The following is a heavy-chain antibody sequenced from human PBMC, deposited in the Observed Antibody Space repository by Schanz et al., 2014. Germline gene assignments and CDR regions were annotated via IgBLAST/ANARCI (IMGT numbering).Heavy chain of an antibody. CDR3: ARDDKRYFDWLSTFDL. D-gene: IGHD3-9*01. CDR2: TSYDGSQK. V-gene: IGHV3-30*04. Sequence: QVQLVESGGGVVQPGGSLRLSCESSGFTFNGHAMHWVRQAPGKGLEWVAVTSYDGSQKYYTDSVKGRFTVSRDNSKNTLYLQLNSLRAEDTAVYYCARDDKRYFDWLSTFDLWGQGTVVAVSS. CDR1: GFTFNGHA. J-gene: IGHJ3*01.